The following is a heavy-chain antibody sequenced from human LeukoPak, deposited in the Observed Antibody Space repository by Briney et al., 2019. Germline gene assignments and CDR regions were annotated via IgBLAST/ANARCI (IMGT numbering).Heavy chain of an antibody. V-gene: IGHV4-39*01. Sequence: SGTLSLTCTVSGGSISSSSYYWGWLRQPPGKGLEWIGSIYYTGSTYYKPSLKSRVTISVDTSKNQFSLKLSSVTAADTAVYYCARQKGGVAGLKYYFDFWGQGTLVTVSS. CDR2: IYYTGST. CDR3: ARQKGGVAGLKYYFDF. J-gene: IGHJ4*02. CDR1: GGSISSSSYY. D-gene: IGHD6-19*01.